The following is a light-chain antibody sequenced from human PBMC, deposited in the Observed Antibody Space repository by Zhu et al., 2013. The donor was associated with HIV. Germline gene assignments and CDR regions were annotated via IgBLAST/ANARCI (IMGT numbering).Light chain of an antibody. V-gene: IGKV1-8*01. CDR1: QGISSY. CDR3: QQSYIPLI. Sequence: AIRMTQSPSSFSASTGDRVTITCRASQGISSYLAWYQQKPGKAPKLLIYTASTLQSGVPSRFSGSGSGTNFTLTINSLQPEDLATYYCQQSYIPLIFGGGTKVDIK. J-gene: IGKJ4*01. CDR2: TAS.